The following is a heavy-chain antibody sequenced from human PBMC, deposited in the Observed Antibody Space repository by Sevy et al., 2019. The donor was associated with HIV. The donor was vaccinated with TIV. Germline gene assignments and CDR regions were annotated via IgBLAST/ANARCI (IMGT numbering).Heavy chain of an antibody. CDR2: IYTSGST. J-gene: IGHJ4*02. CDR1: GGSISSGSYY. Sequence: SETLSLTCTVSGGSISSGSYYWSWIRQPAGKGLEWIGRIYTSGSTNYNPSLKSRVTMSVDTSKNQFSLKLSSVTAADTAVYYWASETYSGSYYGVTGRFDYWGQGTLVTVSS. V-gene: IGHV4-61*02. CDR3: ASETYSGSYYGVTGRFDY. D-gene: IGHD1-26*01.